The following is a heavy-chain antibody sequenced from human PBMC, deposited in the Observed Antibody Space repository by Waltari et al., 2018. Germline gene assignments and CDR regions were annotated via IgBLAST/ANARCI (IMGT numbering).Heavy chain of an antibody. CDR3: ARGDSSGWLFDY. J-gene: IGHJ4*02. Sequence: EVQLVESGGGLVQPGGSLRLSCAASGFTFSTNWMGWVRPAPGRGVGGVAEIGPDGSGKNEVGFVKGRFTISRDNAKNSLSVQRNSLGVEDTAVYYCARGDSSGWLFDYWGQGTLVTVSS. D-gene: IGHD6-19*01. V-gene: IGHV3-7*01. CDR2: IGPDGSGK. CDR1: GFTFSTNW.